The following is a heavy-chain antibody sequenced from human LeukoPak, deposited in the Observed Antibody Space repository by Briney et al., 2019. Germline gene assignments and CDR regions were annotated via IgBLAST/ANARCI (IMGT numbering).Heavy chain of an antibody. D-gene: IGHD3-9*01. CDR2: IWYDGSNK. V-gene: IGHV3-33*08. CDR3: ARDNGRYDILTGYSDY. J-gene: IGHJ4*02. CDR1: GFTFRNYV. Sequence: GGSLRLSCAASGFTFRNYVIHWVRQAPGKGLEWVAVIWYDGSNKYYADSVKGRFTISRDNSKNTLYLQMNSLRAEDTAVYYCARDNGRYDILTGYSDYWGQGTLVTVSS.